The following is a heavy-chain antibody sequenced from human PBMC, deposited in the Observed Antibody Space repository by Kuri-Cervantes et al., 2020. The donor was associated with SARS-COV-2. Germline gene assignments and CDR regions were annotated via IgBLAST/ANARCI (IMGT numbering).Heavy chain of an antibody. J-gene: IGHJ4*01. CDR3: ARDYGSCCKGAFDF. CDR2: INSNSSYI. Sequence: GESLKISCAASGFTFNSYWMDWVRRTPGKGLEWVSPINSNSSYINYADSVKGRFTISRDNSKNMLYLQMNSLRAEDTAVYYCARDYGSCCKGAFDFWGQGTLVTVSS. D-gene: IGHD6-13*01. V-gene: IGHV3-21*01. CDR1: GFTFNSYW.